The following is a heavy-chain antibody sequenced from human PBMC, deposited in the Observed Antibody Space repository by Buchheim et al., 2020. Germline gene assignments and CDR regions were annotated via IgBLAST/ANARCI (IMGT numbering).Heavy chain of an antibody. CDR2: IKEAGSEK. Sequence: EVQLVESGGGLVQPGGSLRLSCAASGFSFTAYWMAWVRQAPGKGLEWVANIKEAGSEKYYVDSVKGRFAISRDNAKHSLYLQMNSLGAEDTAVYYCAGGWGYFDYWGQGAL. CDR1: GFSFTAYW. CDR3: AGGWGYFDY. J-gene: IGHJ4*02. D-gene: IGHD6-19*01. V-gene: IGHV3-7*01.